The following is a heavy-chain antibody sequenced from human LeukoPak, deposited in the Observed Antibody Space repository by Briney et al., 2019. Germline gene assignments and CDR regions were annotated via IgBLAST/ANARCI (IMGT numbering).Heavy chain of an antibody. J-gene: IGHJ4*02. Sequence: SVKVSCKASGGTFSSYAISWVRQAPGQGLEWRGGIIPIFGTANYAQKFQGRVTITADESTSTAYMELSSLRSEDTAVYYCARGPNYDFWSGYLWGQGALVTVSS. CDR3: ARGPNYDFWSGYL. D-gene: IGHD3-3*01. CDR1: GGTFSSYA. CDR2: IIPIFGTA. V-gene: IGHV1-69*13.